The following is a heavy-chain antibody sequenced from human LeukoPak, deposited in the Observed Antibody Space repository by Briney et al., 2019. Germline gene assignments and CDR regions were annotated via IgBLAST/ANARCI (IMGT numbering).Heavy chain of an antibody. CDR1: GFSVSNSY. Sequence: GGSLRLSCAASGFSVSNSYMRWVRQAPGKGLEWVSVFWIAGNTYHADSVKGRFTISRDNSKNTLYLQMNSLRTEDTAVYFCSASRPHYGDYYGLDVWGHGTTVTVSS. J-gene: IGHJ6*02. CDR3: SASRPHYGDYYGLDV. D-gene: IGHD4/OR15-4a*01. CDR2: FWIAGNT. V-gene: IGHV3-53*05.